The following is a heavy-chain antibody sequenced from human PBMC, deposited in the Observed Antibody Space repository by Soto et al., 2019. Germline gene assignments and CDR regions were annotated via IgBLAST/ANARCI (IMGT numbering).Heavy chain of an antibody. V-gene: IGHV3-33*01. Sequence: QVQLVESGGGVVQPGRSLRLSCAASGFTFSSYGIHWVRQAPGKGLEWVAVIWYDGSNKYYADSVKGRFTISRDNSKNTLYLQMNSLRAEDTAVYYCARQRYFDSYYGMDVWGQGTTVTVSS. CDR3: ARQRYFDSYYGMDV. CDR1: GFTFSSYG. CDR2: IWYDGSNK. D-gene: IGHD3-9*01. J-gene: IGHJ6*02.